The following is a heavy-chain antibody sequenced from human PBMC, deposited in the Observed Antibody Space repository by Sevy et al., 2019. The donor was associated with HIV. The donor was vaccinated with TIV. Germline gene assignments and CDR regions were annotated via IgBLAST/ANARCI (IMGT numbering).Heavy chain of an antibody. J-gene: IGHJ5*02. D-gene: IGHD2-15*01. V-gene: IGHV1-2*02. CDR1: GYTFTYYY. Sequence: ASVKVSCETSGYTFTYYYIHWVRQAPGQGLEWMGWINPGSGGTKYAQKFQGRVSVTSDTSRRTSYMELRRLRSDDTALYYCARQVDNWFDPWGQGTPVTVSS. CDR3: ARQVDNWFDP. CDR2: INPGSGGT.